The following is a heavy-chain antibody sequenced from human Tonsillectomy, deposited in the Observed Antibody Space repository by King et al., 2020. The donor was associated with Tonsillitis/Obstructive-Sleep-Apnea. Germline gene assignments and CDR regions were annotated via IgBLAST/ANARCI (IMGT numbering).Heavy chain of an antibody. D-gene: IGHD1-26*01. J-gene: IGHJ3*02. CDR2: ISWSSGST. V-gene: IGHV3-9*01. Sequence: VQLVESGGGLVQPGRSLRLSCAASGFTFDDYAMHWVRQAPGKGLEWVSGISWSSGSTGYADSVKGRFTISRDNARNSLYLQMNSLRAEDTALYYCAKDIGWSYYGGAFDIWGQGTMVTVSS. CDR3: AKDIGWSYYGGAFDI. CDR1: GFTFDDYA.